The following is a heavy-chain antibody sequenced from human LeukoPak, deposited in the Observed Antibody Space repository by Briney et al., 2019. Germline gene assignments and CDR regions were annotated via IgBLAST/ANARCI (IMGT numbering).Heavy chain of an antibody. Sequence: PSETLSLTCTVSGGSISSSSYYWGWTRQPPGKGLEWIGSIYYSGSTYYNPSLKSRVTISVDTSKNQFSLKLSSVTAADTAVYYCARHQLYSSGWYRPANYFDYWGQGTLVTVSS. J-gene: IGHJ4*02. D-gene: IGHD6-19*01. CDR2: IYYSGST. V-gene: IGHV4-39*01. CDR3: ARHQLYSSGWYRPANYFDY. CDR1: GGSISSSSYY.